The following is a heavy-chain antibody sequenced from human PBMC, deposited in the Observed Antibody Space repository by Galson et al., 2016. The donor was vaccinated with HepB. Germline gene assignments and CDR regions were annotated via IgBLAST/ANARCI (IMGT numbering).Heavy chain of an antibody. D-gene: IGHD6-19*01. J-gene: IGHJ5*02. V-gene: IGHV1-69*13. CDR1: GGTFSSYA. CDR3: ARERSGWHNVDP. CDR2: IINLYGTA. Sequence: SVKVSCKASGGTFSSYAISWVRQAPGQGLEWMGVIINLYGTANYALKFQGRVTITADESTRTVYMALNSLRSDDTAVYYCARERSGWHNVDPWGQGTLVTVSS.